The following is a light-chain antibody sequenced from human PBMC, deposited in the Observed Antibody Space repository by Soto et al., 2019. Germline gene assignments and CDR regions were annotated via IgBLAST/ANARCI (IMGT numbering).Light chain of an antibody. J-gene: IGKJ1*01. CDR1: QSISSW. V-gene: IGKV1-5*03. CDR2: KAS. CDR3: QQYGT. Sequence: DIQMTQSPSPLSASVGDRVTITCRASQSISSWLAWYQQKPGKAPKLLIYKASSLESGVPSRFSGSGSGTEFTLTISSLQPDDFATYYCQQYGTFGQGTKVEIK.